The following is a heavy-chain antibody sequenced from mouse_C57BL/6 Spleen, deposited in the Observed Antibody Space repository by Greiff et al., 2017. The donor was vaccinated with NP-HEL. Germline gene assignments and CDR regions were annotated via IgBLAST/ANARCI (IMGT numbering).Heavy chain of an antibody. CDR2: IDPSDSYT. J-gene: IGHJ2*01. CDR1: GYTFTSYW. V-gene: IGHV1-69*01. Sequence: QVQLQQPGAELVMPGASVKLSCKASGYTFTSYWMHWVKQRPGQGLEWIGEIDPSDSYTNYNEKFKGKSTLTVDKSSSTAYMQLSSLTSEDSAVDYCSRYGNYDFDYWGQGTTLTVSS. CDR3: SRYGNYDFDY. D-gene: IGHD2-1*01.